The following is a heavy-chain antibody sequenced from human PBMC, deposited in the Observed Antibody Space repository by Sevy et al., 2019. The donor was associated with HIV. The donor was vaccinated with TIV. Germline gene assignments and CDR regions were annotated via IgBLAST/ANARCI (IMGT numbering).Heavy chain of an antibody. CDR1: GFTFSDFW. J-gene: IGHJ4*02. D-gene: IGHD1-26*01. CDR2: IKRDGSER. V-gene: IGHV3-7*03. CDR3: AREWSWAYFDS. Sequence: GSLRLSCAASGFTFSDFWMSWVRQAPGKGLDWVANIKRDGSERYYADSMKGRFTISRDNAKNLLYLQMNSLTDEDTAVYYCAREWSWAYFDSWGQGTLVTVSS.